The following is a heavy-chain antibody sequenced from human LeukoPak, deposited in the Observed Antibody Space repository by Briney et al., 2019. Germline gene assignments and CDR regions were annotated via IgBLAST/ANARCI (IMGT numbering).Heavy chain of an antibody. Sequence: GGSLRLSCAASGFTFSSNWMHWVREGPGKGLVWVSRINPDGSRTDYAESVKGRFTISRDNAKNTLSLEMNSLGDEDTAVYYCSRDFNGRNDFWGQGTLVTVSS. V-gene: IGHV3-74*01. CDR2: INPDGSRT. CDR3: SRDFNGRNDF. CDR1: GFTFSSNW. J-gene: IGHJ4*02. D-gene: IGHD1-14*01.